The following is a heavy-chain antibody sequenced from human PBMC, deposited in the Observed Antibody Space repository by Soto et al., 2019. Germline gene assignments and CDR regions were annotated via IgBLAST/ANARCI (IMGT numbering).Heavy chain of an antibody. CDR1: GFTFSNYG. V-gene: IGHV3-33*01. CDR2: IWHDGSNK. J-gene: IGHJ3*02. Sequence: QVQLVESGGGVVQPGRSLRLSCTASGFTFSNYGMHWVRQAPGKGLEWVAVIWHDGSNKYYIDSVKGRFTISRDNSNNTLYLQMNSLRAEDTAVYYCARQGSDGELDIGGQGTLVTVSS. CDR3: ARQGSDGELDI. D-gene: IGHD7-27*01.